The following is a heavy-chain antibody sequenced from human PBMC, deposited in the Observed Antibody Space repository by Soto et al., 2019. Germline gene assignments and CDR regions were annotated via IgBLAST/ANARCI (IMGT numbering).Heavy chain of an antibody. Sequence: QVQLVQSGAEVRKPGASVKVSCKASGYTFTTYGISWVRQAPGQGLEWMGWLSGYNGHTKYAQKLQRRVTMTTDASTSTVYTDLRRLRSQYTAVYYCRREGEMPYYYYGLDVWCQGTTVTVSS. CDR3: RREGEMPYYYYGLDV. D-gene: IGHD3-16*01. V-gene: IGHV1-18*01. J-gene: IGHJ6*02. CDR2: LSGYNGHT. CDR1: GYTFTTYG.